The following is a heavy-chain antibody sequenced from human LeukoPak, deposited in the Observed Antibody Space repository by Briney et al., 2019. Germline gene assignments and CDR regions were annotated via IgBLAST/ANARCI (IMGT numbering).Heavy chain of an antibody. Sequence: GGSLRLSCAVSGITLSNYAMTWVRQAPGKGLEWVSSISGSGTYYADSVKGRFTISRDNSKNTLYLQMNSLRAEDTALYYCAKHAGDYYFDYWGQGTLVTVSS. J-gene: IGHJ4*02. CDR2: ISGSGT. V-gene: IGHV3-23*01. CDR1: GITLSNYA. D-gene: IGHD2-21*02. CDR3: AKHAGDYYFDY.